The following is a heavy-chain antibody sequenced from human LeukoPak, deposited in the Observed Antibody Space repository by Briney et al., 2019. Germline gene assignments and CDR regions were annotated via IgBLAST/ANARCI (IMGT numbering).Heavy chain of an antibody. D-gene: IGHD3-3*01. V-gene: IGHV3-7*01. CDR1: GFILTNYF. Sequence: GGSLRLSCAASGFILTNYFMSWVRQAPGKGLEWVASIKHDGSEKYYADSVRGRFTISRDNTMNSLYLQMSSLRAEDTAVYYCATDRGWRTSGYYLYYFEYWGQGTLVTYSS. J-gene: IGHJ4*02. CDR3: ATDRGWRTSGYYLYYFEY. CDR2: IKHDGSEK.